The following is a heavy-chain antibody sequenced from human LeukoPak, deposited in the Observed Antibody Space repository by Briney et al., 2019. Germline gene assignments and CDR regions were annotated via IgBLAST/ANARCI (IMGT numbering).Heavy chain of an antibody. D-gene: IGHD3-22*01. J-gene: IGHJ4*02. CDR3: TRDRHYYDSSGYH. CDR2: IRSKAYGGTT. CDR1: GFTFGDYA. V-gene: IGHV3-49*04. Sequence: PGGSLRLSCTASGFTFGDYAMSWVRQAPGKGLEWVGFIRSKAYGGTTEYAASVKGRFTISRDDPKSIAYLQMNSLRTEDTAVYYCTRDRHYYDSSGYHWGQGTLVTVSS.